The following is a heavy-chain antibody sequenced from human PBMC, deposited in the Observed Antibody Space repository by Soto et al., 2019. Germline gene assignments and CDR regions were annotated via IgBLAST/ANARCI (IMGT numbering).Heavy chain of an antibody. CDR1: GYTFTSYG. CDR2: ISAYNGNT. D-gene: IGHD1-26*01. J-gene: IGHJ5*02. Sequence: QVQLVQSGAEVKKPGASVKVSCKASGYTFTSYGISWVRQAPGQGLERMGWISAYNGNTNYAQKLQGRVTMTTDTATSTVYMDLRSLRSDDTAVYYCARASGSSYWFDPWGQGTLVTVSS. CDR3: ARASGSSYWFDP. V-gene: IGHV1-18*01.